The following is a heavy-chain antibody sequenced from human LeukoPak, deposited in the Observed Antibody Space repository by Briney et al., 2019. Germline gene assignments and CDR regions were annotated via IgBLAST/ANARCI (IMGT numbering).Heavy chain of an antibody. CDR1: GFTFSSYG. D-gene: IGHD3-3*01. Sequence: PGGSLRLSCAESGFTFSSYGMHWVRQAPSKGLEWVAVIWYDGSNKYYADSVKGRFTISRDNSKNTLYLQMNSLRAEDTAVYYCAKAPFGVHPPGGDYYYYMDVWGKGTTVTVSS. CDR3: AKAPFGVHPPGGDYYYYMDV. J-gene: IGHJ6*03. CDR2: IWYDGSNK. V-gene: IGHV3-33*06.